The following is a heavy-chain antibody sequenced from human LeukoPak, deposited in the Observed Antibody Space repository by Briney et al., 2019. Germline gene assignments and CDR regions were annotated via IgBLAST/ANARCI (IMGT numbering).Heavy chain of an antibody. Sequence: ASVKVSCKASGYTFTSYVLSWVRQAPGQGLEWMGWISAYNGNTNYAQKLQGRVTMTTDTSTSTAYMELRSLTSDDTAVYYCARSARGYCSGGSCYYTRNYYYYYMDVWGKGTTVTISS. CDR3: ARSARGYCSGGSCYYTRNYYYYYMDV. CDR1: GYTFTSYV. CDR2: ISAYNGNT. D-gene: IGHD2-15*01. J-gene: IGHJ6*03. V-gene: IGHV1-18*01.